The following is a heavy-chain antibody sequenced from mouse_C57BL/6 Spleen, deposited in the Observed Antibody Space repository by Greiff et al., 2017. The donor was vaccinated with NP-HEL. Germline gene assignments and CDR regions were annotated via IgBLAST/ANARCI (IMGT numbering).Heavy chain of an antibody. J-gene: IGHJ4*01. D-gene: IGHD2-3*01. V-gene: IGHV1-81*01. CDR3: ARERNYDGYLLYAMDY. CDR1: GYTFTSYG. Sequence: QVQLQQSGAELARPGASVKLSCKASGYTFTSYGISWVKQRTGQGLEWIGEIYPRSGNTYYNEKFKGKATLTADKSSSTAYMELRSLTSEDSAVYFCARERNYDGYLLYAMDYWGQGTSVTVSS. CDR2: IYPRSGNT.